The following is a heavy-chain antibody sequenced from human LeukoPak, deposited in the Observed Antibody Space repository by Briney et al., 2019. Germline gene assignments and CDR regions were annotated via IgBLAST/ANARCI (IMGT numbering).Heavy chain of an antibody. CDR3: ARFGGATFSVVLWDK. J-gene: IGHJ4*02. CDR1: GYSFSGYW. Sequence: PGESLKISCKGSGYSFSGYWVGWVRQMPGEDLEWMGIIYPDDSQTSYSPSFQGQVTISADKSINTAYLQWSSLKASDTAMYYCARFGGATFSVVLWDKWGQGTLVTVSS. D-gene: IGHD3-16*01. V-gene: IGHV5-51*01. CDR2: IYPDDSQT.